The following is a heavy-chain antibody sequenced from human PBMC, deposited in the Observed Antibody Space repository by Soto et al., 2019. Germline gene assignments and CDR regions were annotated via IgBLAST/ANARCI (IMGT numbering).Heavy chain of an antibody. CDR2: ISGNGYAT. CDR1: GFTFSSHS. D-gene: IGHD1-26*01. Sequence: PGGSLRLSCVASGFTFSSHSMNWVRQAPGKGLEWVSIISGNGYATFYADSVKGRFTTSRDNSRNTFYLHMGSLRAEDTAVYFCAKGIVAVPGATSSIDNWGQGALLTVSS. V-gene: IGHV3-23*01. J-gene: IGHJ4*02. CDR3: AKGIVAVPGATSSIDN.